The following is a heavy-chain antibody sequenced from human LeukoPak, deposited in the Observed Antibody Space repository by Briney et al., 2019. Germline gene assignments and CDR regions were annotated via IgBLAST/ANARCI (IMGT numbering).Heavy chain of an antibody. J-gene: IGHJ4*02. CDR3: ARDDSSGYFDY. Sequence: GGSLRLSCAASGFTFSSYGMHWVRQAPGKGLECVAVIWYDGSNKYYADSVRGRFTISRDNSKNTLYLQMNSLRAEDTAVYYCARDDSSGYFDYWGQGTLVTVSS. CDR2: IWYDGSNK. CDR1: GFTFSSYG. D-gene: IGHD3-22*01. V-gene: IGHV3-33*01.